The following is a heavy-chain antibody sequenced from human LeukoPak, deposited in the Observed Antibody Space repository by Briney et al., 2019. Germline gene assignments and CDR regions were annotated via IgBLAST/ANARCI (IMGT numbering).Heavy chain of an antibody. J-gene: IGHJ3*02. CDR2: INPNSGAT. V-gene: IGHV1-2*02. D-gene: IGHD1-26*01. CDR3: ARGSGSYYDAFDI. CDR1: GYTLTSYG. Sequence: GASVKVSCKASGYTLTSYGISWVRQAPGQGLEWMGWINPNSGATYYAQKFQGRVTMTRDTSITTAYMELSSLTSDDTAVYYCARGSGSYYDAFDIWGQGTMVTVSS.